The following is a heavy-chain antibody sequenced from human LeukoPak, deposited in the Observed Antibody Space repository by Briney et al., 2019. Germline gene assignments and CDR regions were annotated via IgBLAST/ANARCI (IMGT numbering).Heavy chain of an antibody. D-gene: IGHD4-17*01. CDR3: AKALGPFYGDYAGDY. CDR2: ISWNSGSI. V-gene: IGHV3-9*01. CDR1: GFTFDGYA. Sequence: PGRSLRLSCAASGFTFDGYAMHWVRQAPGKGLEWVSGISWNSGSIGYADPVKGRFTISRDNAKNSLYLQMNSLRAEDTALYYCAKALGPFYGDYAGDYWGQGTLVTVSS. J-gene: IGHJ4*02.